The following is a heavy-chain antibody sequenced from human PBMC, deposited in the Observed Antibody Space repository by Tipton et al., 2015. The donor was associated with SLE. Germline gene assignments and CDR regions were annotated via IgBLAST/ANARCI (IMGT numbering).Heavy chain of an antibody. D-gene: IGHD3-16*01. Sequence: TLSLTCNVSGGSINRVSHYWGWIRQSPGKGLEWIGSIFKSGTTYYSTSIKSRVTPANETSTNQISLTLLSVTAADTALYSWARTKLGREAFDLWGRGTMV. J-gene: IGHJ3*01. CDR3: ARTKLGREAFDL. CDR2: IFKSGTT. V-gene: IGHV4-39*01. CDR1: GGSINRVSHY.